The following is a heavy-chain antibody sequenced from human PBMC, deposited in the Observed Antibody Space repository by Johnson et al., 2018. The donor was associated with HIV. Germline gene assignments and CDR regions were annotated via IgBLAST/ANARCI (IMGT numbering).Heavy chain of an antibody. D-gene: IGHD6-13*01. CDR1: GFTLDDYA. CDR2: ISWNSGSI. V-gene: IGHV3-9*01. Sequence: VQLVESGGGLVQPGRSLRLSCAASGFTLDDYAMHWVRQAPGKGLEWVSSISWNSGSIGYADSVKGRFTISRDNAKNSLYLQMNSLRAEDTALYYCAKNPGIAGGAFDIWGQGTMVTVSS. CDR3: AKNPGIAGGAFDI. J-gene: IGHJ3*02.